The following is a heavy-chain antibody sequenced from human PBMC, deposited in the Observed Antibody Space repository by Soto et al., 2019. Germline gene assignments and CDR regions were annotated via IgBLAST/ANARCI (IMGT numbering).Heavy chain of an antibody. CDR1: GGSISSGDYY. D-gene: IGHD4-17*01. V-gene: IGHV4-30-4*01. CDR2: IYYSGST. J-gene: IGHJ3*02. Sequence: QVQLQESGPGLVEPSQTLSLTCTVSGGSISSGDYYWSWIRQPPGKGLEWIGYIYYSGSTYYNPSLKSRVTISVDTSNNPFSLKLSSVTAADTAVYYCARFFGYGADGAFDILGPGTMVTVSS. CDR3: ARFFGYGADGAFDI.